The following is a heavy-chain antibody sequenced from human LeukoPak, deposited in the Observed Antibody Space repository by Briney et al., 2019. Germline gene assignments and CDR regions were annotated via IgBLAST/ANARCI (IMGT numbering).Heavy chain of an antibody. Sequence: GGSLRLFCAASGFTSSSYAMSWVRQAPGKGLEWVSVSVIGGSGGTSGDSTYYADSVKGRFTISRDDSNNTLYLQMNNLRVEDTAVYYCAKHRSGIAASGSNYWGQGTLVSVSS. CDR1: GFTSSSYA. V-gene: IGHV3-23*01. J-gene: IGHJ4*02. CDR2: IGGSGGTSGDST. D-gene: IGHD6-13*01. CDR3: AKHRSGIAASGSNY.